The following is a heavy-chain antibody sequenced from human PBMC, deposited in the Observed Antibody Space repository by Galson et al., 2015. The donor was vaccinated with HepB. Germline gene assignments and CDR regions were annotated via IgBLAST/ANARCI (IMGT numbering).Heavy chain of an antibody. J-gene: IGHJ3*02. V-gene: IGHV3-30*04. CDR2: ISYDGSNK. Sequence: SLRLSCAASGFTFSSYAMHWVRQAPGKGLEWVAVISYDGSNKYYADSVKGRFTISRDNSKNTLYLQMNSLRAEDTAVYYCARDPRPDSRGYYYFSAFDIWGQGTMVPVSS. CDR1: GFTFSSYA. D-gene: IGHD3-22*01. CDR3: ARDPRPDSRGYYYFSAFDI.